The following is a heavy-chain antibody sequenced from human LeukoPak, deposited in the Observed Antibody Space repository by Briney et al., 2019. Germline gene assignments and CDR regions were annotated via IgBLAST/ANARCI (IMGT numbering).Heavy chain of an antibody. CDR2: IIPIFGTA. Sequence: SVKVSCKASGGTFSSYAISWVRQAPGQGLEWMGGIIPIFGTANYAQKFQGRVTITADESTSTAYMELSSLRSEDTAVYYCASDTTYYYGSGSSQFDYWGQGTLVAVSS. CDR1: GGTFSSYA. V-gene: IGHV1-69*13. CDR3: ASDTTYYYGSGSSQFDY. J-gene: IGHJ4*02. D-gene: IGHD3-10*01.